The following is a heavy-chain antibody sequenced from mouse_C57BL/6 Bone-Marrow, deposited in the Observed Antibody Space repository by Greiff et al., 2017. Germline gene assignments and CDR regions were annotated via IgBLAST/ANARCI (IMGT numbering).Heavy chain of an antibody. Sequence: VQLQQSGAELARPGASVKLSCKASGYTFTSYGISWVKQRTGQGLEWIGEIYPRSGNTYYNEKFKGKATLTADKSSSTAYMELRSLTSEASAVYFCARRGYYGSSYDYFDYWGQGTTLTVSS. CDR3: ARRGYYGSSYDYFDY. CDR1: GYTFTSYG. CDR2: IYPRSGNT. J-gene: IGHJ2*01. D-gene: IGHD1-1*01. V-gene: IGHV1-81*01.